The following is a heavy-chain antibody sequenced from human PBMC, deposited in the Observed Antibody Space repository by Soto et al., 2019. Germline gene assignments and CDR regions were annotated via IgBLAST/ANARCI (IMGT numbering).Heavy chain of an antibody. CDR2: IWHDGSNK. CDR3: TRAAIKGELLDY. J-gene: IGHJ4*02. D-gene: IGHD1-26*01. Sequence: QVQLVESGGGVVQPGRSLRLSCAASGFTFNNYVMHWVRQAPGKGLEWVALIWHDGSNKGYADSVKGRFTISRDNSKNTVNLQMNSLRVEDTAVYYCTRAAIKGELLDYWGQGTQVTVSS. CDR1: GFTFNNYV. V-gene: IGHV3-33*01.